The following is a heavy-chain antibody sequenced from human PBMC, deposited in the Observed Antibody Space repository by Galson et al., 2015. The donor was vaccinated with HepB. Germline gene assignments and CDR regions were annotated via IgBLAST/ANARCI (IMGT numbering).Heavy chain of an antibody. Sequence: SLRLSCAASGFTFSSYAMHWVRQAPGKGLEWVAVISYDGSNKYYADSVKGRFTISRDNSKNTLYLQMNSLRAEDTAVYYCARDTGPTYYFDYWGQGTLVTVS. CDR3: ARDTGPTYYFDY. CDR1: GFTFSSYA. V-gene: IGHV3-30-3*01. CDR2: ISYDGSNK. J-gene: IGHJ4*02. D-gene: IGHD3-10*01.